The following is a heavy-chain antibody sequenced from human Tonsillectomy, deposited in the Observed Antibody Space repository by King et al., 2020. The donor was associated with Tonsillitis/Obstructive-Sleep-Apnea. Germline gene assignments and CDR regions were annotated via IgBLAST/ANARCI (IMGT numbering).Heavy chain of an antibody. D-gene: IGHD2-2*01. Sequence: VQLVESGGGLIQPGGSLRLSCAASGXTVSSNYMSWVRQAPGKGLEWVSLIYSGGSXYYADSVKGRFTVSRDNSKNTLYLQMNSLXAEDTAVYYCARDRCSTISCYGALDYWGQGTLVTVSS. CDR1: GXTVSSNY. CDR3: ARDRCSTISCYGALDY. CDR2: IYSGGSX. J-gene: IGHJ4*02. V-gene: IGHV3-53*01.